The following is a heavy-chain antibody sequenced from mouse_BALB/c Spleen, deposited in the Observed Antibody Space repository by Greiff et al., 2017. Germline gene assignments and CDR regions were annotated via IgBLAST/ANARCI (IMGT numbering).Heavy chain of an antibody. V-gene: IGHV1-5*01. Sequence: VQLQQSGTVLARPGASVKMSCKASGYSFTSYWMHWVKQRPGQGLEWIGAIYPGNSDTSYNQKFKGKAKLTAVTSASTAYMELSSLTNEDSAVYYCTRHDYDWFAYWGQGTLVTVSA. CDR1: GYSFTSYW. CDR3: TRHDYDWFAY. J-gene: IGHJ3*01. D-gene: IGHD2-4*01. CDR2: IYPGNSDT.